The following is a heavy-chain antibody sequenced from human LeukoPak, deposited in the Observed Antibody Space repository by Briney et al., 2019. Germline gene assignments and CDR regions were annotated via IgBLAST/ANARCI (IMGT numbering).Heavy chain of an antibody. D-gene: IGHD3-10*01. Sequence: PGGSLGLSCAASGFTFSSYWMSWVRQAPGKGLEWVANIKQDGSEKYYVDSVKGRFTISRDNAKNSLYLQMNSLRAEDTAVYYCATDYPWFGESHSAMDVWGQGTTVTVSS. J-gene: IGHJ6*02. V-gene: IGHV3-7*01. CDR3: ATDYPWFGESHSAMDV. CDR2: IKQDGSEK. CDR1: GFTFSSYW.